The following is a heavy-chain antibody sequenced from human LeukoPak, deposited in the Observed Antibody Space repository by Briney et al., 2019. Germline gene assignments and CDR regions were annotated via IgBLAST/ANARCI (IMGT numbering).Heavy chain of an antibody. V-gene: IGHV1-2*02. CDR3: AREYGEGQWLPRDY. Sequence: ASVKVSCKASGYTFTGYYMHWVRQAPGQGLEWMGWINPNSGGTNYAQKFQGRVTMTRDTSISTAYMELSRLRSDDTAVYYCAREYGEGQWLPRDYWGQGTLVAVSS. J-gene: IGHJ4*02. CDR2: INPNSGGT. CDR1: GYTFTGYY. D-gene: IGHD6-19*01.